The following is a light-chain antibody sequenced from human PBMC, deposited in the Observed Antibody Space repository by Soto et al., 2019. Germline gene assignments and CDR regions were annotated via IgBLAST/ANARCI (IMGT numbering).Light chain of an antibody. V-gene: IGLV8-61*01. Sequence: QTVVTQEPSFSVSPGGTVTLTCGLSSGSVSTNYYPSWYQQTPGQAPRTLIYNTNTRSSGVPDRFSGSILGDKAALTITGAQADDESDYYCVLYMGNGISIFGGGTKVTVL. J-gene: IGLJ2*01. CDR3: VLYMGNGISI. CDR2: NTN. CDR1: SGSVSTNYY.